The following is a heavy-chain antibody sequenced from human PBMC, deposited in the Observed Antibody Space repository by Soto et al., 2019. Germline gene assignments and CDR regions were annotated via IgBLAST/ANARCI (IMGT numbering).Heavy chain of an antibody. CDR3: SGSYHYFDY. D-gene: IGHD1-26*01. CDR2: ISYDGSNK. V-gene: IGHV3-30*03. J-gene: IGHJ4*02. Sequence: QVQLVESGGGVVQPGRSLRLSCAASGFTFSNYGLHWVRQAPGKGLEWVALISYDGSNKYYVDSVKGRFTISRDNSKSTLYLQMNSLRAEDTAVYYCSGSYHYFDYWGQGTLVTVSS. CDR1: GFTFSNYG.